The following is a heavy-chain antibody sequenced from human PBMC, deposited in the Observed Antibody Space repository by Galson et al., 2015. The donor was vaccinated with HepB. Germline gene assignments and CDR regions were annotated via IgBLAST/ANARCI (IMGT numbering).Heavy chain of an antibody. CDR1: GGSISSSSYY. CDR2: IYYSGST. D-gene: IGHD2-2*01. J-gene: IGHJ6*03. Sequence: QVQLQESGPGLVKPSETLSLTCTVSGGSISSSSYYWGWIRQPPGKGLEWIGSIYYSGSTYYNPSLKSRVTISVDTSKNQFSLKLSSVTAADTAVYYGARVRRGYCSSTSWCYMDVWGKGTTVTVSS. CDR3: ARVRRGYCSSTSWCYMDV. V-gene: IGHV4-39*07.